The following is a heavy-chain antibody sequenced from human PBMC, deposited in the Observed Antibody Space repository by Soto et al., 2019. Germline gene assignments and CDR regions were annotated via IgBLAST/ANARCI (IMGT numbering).Heavy chain of an antibody. CDR3: TTELSGGSCYSSFLCGMDV. J-gene: IGHJ6*02. D-gene: IGHD2-15*01. Sequence: EVQLVESGGGLVKPGGSLRLSCAASGFTFSNAWMSWVRQAPGKGLEWVGRIKSKTDGGTTDYAAPVKGRFTISRDDSKNTLYLQMNSLKTEDTAVYYCTTELSGGSCYSSFLCGMDVWGQGTTVTVSS. CDR1: GFTFSNAW. CDR2: IKSKTDGGTT. V-gene: IGHV3-15*01.